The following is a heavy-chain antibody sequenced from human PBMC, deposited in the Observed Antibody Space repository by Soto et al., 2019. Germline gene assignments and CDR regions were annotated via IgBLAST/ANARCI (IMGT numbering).Heavy chain of an antibody. D-gene: IGHD1-1*01. Sequence: LRLSCAASGFTFSNSWMHWVRQSPGKGLVWLSHINADGSSIRYADSVRGRLTISRDNAKNTLFLQMSSLTAEDTAVYFCARDRLNNAYNTFFDYWGQGTLVTVSS. CDR3: ARDRLNNAYNTFFDY. V-gene: IGHV3-74*01. CDR2: INADGSSI. CDR1: GFTFSNSW. J-gene: IGHJ4*02.